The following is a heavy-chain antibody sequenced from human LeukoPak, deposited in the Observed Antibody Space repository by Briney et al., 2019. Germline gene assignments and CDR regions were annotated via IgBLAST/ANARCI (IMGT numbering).Heavy chain of an antibody. CDR3: ARDNEDCSSTSCYAGPVLDY. V-gene: IGHV1-69*13. CDR1: GGTFSSYA. D-gene: IGHD2-2*01. Sequence: ASVKVSCKASGGTFSSYAISWVRQAPGQGLGWMGGINPIFGTANYAQKFQGRVTITADESTSTAYMELSSLRSEDTAVYYCARDNEDCSSTSCYAGPVLDYWGQGTLVTVSS. J-gene: IGHJ4*02. CDR2: INPIFGTA.